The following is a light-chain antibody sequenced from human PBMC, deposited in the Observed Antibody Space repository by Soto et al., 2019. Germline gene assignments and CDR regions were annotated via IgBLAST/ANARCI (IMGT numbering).Light chain of an antibody. CDR3: QEYNTLPLT. Sequence: DTPMTLWSYTLSAFVRDSIPILCRASQSIGRWLAWYQQKPGQAPRVLIYGASTRVTGIPDRFSGSGSGTDFILTISSLQSEDVATYYCQEYNTLPLTFGRGTKVDIK. CDR2: GAS. V-gene: IGKV1-5*02. J-gene: IGKJ4*02. CDR1: QSIGRW.